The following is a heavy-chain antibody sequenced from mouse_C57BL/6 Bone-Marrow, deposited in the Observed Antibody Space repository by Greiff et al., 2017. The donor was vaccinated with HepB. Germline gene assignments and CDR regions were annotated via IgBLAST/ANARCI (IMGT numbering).Heavy chain of an antibody. D-gene: IGHD1-1*01. CDR3: ARFLYYYGSSYFWFAY. CDR2: IWSGGST. CDR1: GFSLTSYG. V-gene: IGHV2-2*01. J-gene: IGHJ3*01. Sequence: QVQLQQSGPGLVQPSQSLSITCTVSGFSLTSYGVHWVSQSPGKGLEWLGVIWSGGSTDYNAAFISRLSISKDNSKSQVFFKMNSLQADDTAIYYCARFLYYYGSSYFWFAYWGQGTLVTVSA.